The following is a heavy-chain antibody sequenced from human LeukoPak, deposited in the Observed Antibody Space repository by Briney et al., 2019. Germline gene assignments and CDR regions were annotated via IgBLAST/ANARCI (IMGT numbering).Heavy chain of an antibody. CDR3: ARGGWELYFDY. CDR1: GYTFTDYY. V-gene: IGHV1-18*04. CDR2: ISPYNGNT. D-gene: IGHD1-26*01. J-gene: IGHJ4*02. Sequence: ASVKVSCKASGYTFTDYYMNWVRQAPGQGLEWMGWISPYNGNTNYAQNLQGRVTMTTDTSTTTAYMELRSLGSDDTAVYYCARGGWELYFDYWGQGTLVTVSS.